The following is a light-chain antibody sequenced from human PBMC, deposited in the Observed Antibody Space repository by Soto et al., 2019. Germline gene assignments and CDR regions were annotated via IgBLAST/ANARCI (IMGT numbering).Light chain of an antibody. V-gene: IGLV2-8*01. Sequence: QSALTQPPSASGSPGQSVTVSCTGTSTDVGGYNSVSWYQQHPGKAPKLIIYEVDKRPSGVPDRFSDSKSGNTASLTVFGLQDDDEADYFCSSYAGSDILLFGGGTKLTVL. CDR2: EVD. J-gene: IGLJ2*01. CDR1: STDVGGYNS. CDR3: SSYAGSDILL.